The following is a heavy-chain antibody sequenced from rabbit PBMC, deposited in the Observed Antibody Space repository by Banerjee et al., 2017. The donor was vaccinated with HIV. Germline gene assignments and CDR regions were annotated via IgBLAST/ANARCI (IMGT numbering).Heavy chain of an antibody. CDR1: GFTLSSSYR. J-gene: IGHJ4*01. Sequence: QSLEESGGDLVTPGASLTLPCTASGFTLSSSYRICWVRQAPGKGLEWIGCIDAGSSGSTWYASWAKGRFTISKTSSTTVTLQMPSLTAADTATYFCARDGIDSSGTYGLGNLWGQGTLVTVS. V-gene: IGHV1S40*01. CDR2: IDAGSSGST. D-gene: IGHD7-1*01. CDR3: ARDGIDSSGTYGLGNL.